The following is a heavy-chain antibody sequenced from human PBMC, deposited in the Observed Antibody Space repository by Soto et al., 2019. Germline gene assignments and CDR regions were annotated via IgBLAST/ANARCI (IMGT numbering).Heavy chain of an antibody. J-gene: IGHJ6*02. V-gene: IGHV3-33*01. Sequence: GGSLRLSCAASGFTFSSYGMHWVRQAPGKGLEWVAVIWYDGSNKYYADSVKGRFTISRDNSKNTLYLQMNSLRAEDTAVYYCARVGVLRFLEWLYSQPSYYYYYGMDVGGQGTTVTVSS. CDR2: IWYDGSNK. D-gene: IGHD3-3*01. CDR3: ARVGVLRFLEWLYSQPSYYYYYGMDV. CDR1: GFTFSSYG.